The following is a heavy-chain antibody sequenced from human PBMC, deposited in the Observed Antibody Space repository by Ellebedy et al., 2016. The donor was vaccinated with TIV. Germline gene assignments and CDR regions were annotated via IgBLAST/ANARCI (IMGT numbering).Heavy chain of an antibody. CDR2: IFHTGST. Sequence: SETLSLTCAVSGGSITDDDYYWSWIRQHPGKGLEWIAYIFHTGSTYYNPSLKSRVAMSIDTSKNQFSLKMNSWTAADTAVYYCARVGGAYAGRYLWFDPWGQGTLVTVSS. CDR1: GGSITDDDYY. CDR3: ARVGGAYAGRYLWFDP. J-gene: IGHJ5*02. D-gene: IGHD3-10*01. V-gene: IGHV4-31*11.